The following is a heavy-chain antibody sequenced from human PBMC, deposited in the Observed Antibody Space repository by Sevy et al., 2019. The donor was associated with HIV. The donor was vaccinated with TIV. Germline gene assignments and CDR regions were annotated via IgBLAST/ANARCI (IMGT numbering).Heavy chain of an antibody. D-gene: IGHD3-10*01. V-gene: IGHV3-53*01. CDR3: ARHISFGELGSWFDP. CDR2: VYSGGTT. J-gene: IGHJ5*02. CDR1: GFTVNSDY. Sequence: GGSLRLSCAASGFTVNSDYMSWVRQAPGKGLEWVSVVYSGGTTCYADSVKGRFTISRANSKNILYLQMNSLRAEDTAVYYCARHISFGELGSWFDPWGQGTLVTVSS.